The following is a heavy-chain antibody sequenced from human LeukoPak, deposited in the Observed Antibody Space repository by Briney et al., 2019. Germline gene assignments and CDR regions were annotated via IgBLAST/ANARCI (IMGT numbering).Heavy chain of an antibody. V-gene: IGHV3-23*01. CDR2: ISVGGVT. J-gene: IGHJ4*02. Sequence: GGSLRLSCATSGFTFRNYAMSWVRQAPGKGLEWVSAISVGGVTYYADSVKGRFTISRDNFKNTLYLQLNSLRAEDTAVYYCAKRVMVTATTYFFDYWGQGTLVTVSS. D-gene: IGHD2-21*02. CDR3: AKRVMVTATTYFFDY. CDR1: GFTFRNYA.